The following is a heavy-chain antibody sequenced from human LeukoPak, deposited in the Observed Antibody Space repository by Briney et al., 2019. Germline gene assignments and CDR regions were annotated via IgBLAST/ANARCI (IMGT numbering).Heavy chain of an antibody. V-gene: IGHV3-7*04. Sequence: HPGGSLRLSCAASGFPFSRHSMSWVRQAPGKGLEWVANINQDGTEKYYMDSVKGRFTISRDNAKNSLYLQMNSLRVEDTAIFYCARVSGVGGPSDDWRQGTLVTVSS. CDR3: ARVSGVGGPSDD. CDR1: GFPFSRHS. J-gene: IGHJ4*02. CDR2: INQDGTEK. D-gene: IGHD1-26*01.